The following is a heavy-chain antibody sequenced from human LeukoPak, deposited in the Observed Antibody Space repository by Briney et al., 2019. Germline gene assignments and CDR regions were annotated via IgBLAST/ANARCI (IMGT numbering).Heavy chain of an antibody. CDR2: INPNSGGT. D-gene: IGHD2-8*02. CDR3: ARNVAITGTCDY. CDR1: GYTFTGYY. V-gene: IGHV1-2*02. J-gene: IGHJ4*02. Sequence: GASVKVSCKASGYTFTGYYMHWVRQAPGQGLEWMGWINPNSGGTNYAEKFQGRVTMTRDTPTSTAYMELSRLRSDDTAVYYCARNVAITGTCDYWGQGTLVTVSS.